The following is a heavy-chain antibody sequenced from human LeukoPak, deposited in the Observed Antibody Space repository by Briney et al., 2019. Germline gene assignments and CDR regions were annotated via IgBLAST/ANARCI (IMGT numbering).Heavy chain of an antibody. CDR3: ARGVTMVRGVINYFDY. D-gene: IGHD3-10*01. CDR2: IYSGGST. J-gene: IGHJ4*02. CDR1: GFTVSSNY. Sequence: GGSLRLSCAASGFTVSSNYMSWVRQAPGKGLEWVSVIYSGGSTYYADSVKGRFTTSRDNPKNTLYLQMNSLRAEDTAVYYCARGVTMVRGVINYFDYWGQGTLVTVSS. V-gene: IGHV3-66*02.